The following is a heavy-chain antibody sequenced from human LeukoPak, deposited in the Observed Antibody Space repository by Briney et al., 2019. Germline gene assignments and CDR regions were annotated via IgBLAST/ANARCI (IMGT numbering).Heavy chain of an antibody. J-gene: IGHJ4*02. CDR3: AKGSARDGYRFDS. Sequence: GGSLRLSCAASGFTFDDYCMHWVRQARGKGLEWISHIVWNGGNVGYADSVKGRFTISRDSAKRSVYLQMNNLRPEGTALYYCAKGSARDGYRFDSWGQGTLVTVSS. CDR1: GFTFDDYC. D-gene: IGHD5-24*01. V-gene: IGHV3-9*01. CDR2: IVWNGGNV.